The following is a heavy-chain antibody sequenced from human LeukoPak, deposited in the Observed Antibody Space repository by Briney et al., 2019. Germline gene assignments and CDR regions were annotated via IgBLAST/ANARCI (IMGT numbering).Heavy chain of an antibody. CDR2: ISYDGSNK. D-gene: IGHD3-9*01. CDR1: GFTFSSYA. CDR3: AKGDILTGYDK. V-gene: IGHV3-30*18. J-gene: IGHJ4*02. Sequence: GGSLRLSCAASGFTFSSYAMSWVRQAPGKGLEWVAVISYDGSNKHYADSVKGRFTISRDNSKNTLYLQMNSLRAEDTAVYYCAKGDILTGYDKWGQGTLVTVSS.